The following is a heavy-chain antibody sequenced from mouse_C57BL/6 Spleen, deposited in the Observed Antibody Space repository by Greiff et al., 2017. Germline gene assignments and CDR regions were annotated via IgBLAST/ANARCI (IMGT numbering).Heavy chain of an antibody. CDR3: ARGDYYYFDY. Sequence: QVQLKQSGAELVRPGASVKLSCKASGYTFTDYYINWVKQRPGQGLEWIARIYPGSGNTYYNEKFKGKATLTAEKSSSTAYMQLSSLTSEDSAVYFCARGDYYYFDYWGQGTTLTVSS. CDR1: GYTFTDYY. D-gene: IGHD1-1*01. J-gene: IGHJ2*01. V-gene: IGHV1-76*01. CDR2: IYPGSGNT.